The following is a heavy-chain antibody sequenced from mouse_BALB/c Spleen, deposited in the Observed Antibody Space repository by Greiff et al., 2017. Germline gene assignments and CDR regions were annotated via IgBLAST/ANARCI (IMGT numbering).Heavy chain of an antibody. Sequence: VMLVESGPGLVAPSQSLSITCTVSGFSLTSYGVHWVRQPPGKGLEWLGVIWAGGSTNYNSALMSRLSISKDNSKSQVFLKMNSLQTDDTAMYYCAREDYGVYYYAMDYWGQGTSVTVSS. CDR3: AREDYGVYYYAMDY. CDR2: IWAGGST. J-gene: IGHJ4*01. V-gene: IGHV2-9*02. CDR1: GFSLTSYG. D-gene: IGHD1-1*02.